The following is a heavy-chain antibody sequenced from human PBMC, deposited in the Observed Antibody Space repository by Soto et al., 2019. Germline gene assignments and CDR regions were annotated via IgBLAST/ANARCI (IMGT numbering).Heavy chain of an antibody. CDR2: ISGSGGST. Sequence: PGGSLRLSCAASGFTFSSYAMSWVRQAPGKGLEWVSAISGSGGSTYYADSVKGRFTISRDNSKNTLYLQMNSLRAEDTAVYYCAKAYYDFWSGINSWLSHFDYWGQGTLVTVSS. D-gene: IGHD3-3*01. CDR1: GFTFSSYA. J-gene: IGHJ4*02. V-gene: IGHV3-23*01. CDR3: AKAYYDFWSGINSWLSHFDY.